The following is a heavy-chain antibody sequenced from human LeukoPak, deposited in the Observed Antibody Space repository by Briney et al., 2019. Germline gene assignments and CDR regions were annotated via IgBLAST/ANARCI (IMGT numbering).Heavy chain of an antibody. Sequence: SETLSLTCTVSGGSVSSGSYYWSWIRQPPGKGLEWIGYIYYSGSTNYNPSLKSRVTISVDTSKNQFSLKLSSVTAADTAVYYCARKPILTGYYRRRSAEYFQHWGQGTLVTVSS. V-gene: IGHV4-61*01. D-gene: IGHD3-9*01. J-gene: IGHJ1*01. CDR3: ARKPILTGYYRRRSAEYFQH. CDR1: GGSVSSGSYY. CDR2: IYYSGST.